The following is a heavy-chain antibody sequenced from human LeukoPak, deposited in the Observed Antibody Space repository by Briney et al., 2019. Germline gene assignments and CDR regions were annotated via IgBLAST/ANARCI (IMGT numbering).Heavy chain of an antibody. CDR1: GFTFSDYY. D-gene: IGHD3-10*01. V-gene: IGHV3-11*03. Sequence: PGGSLRLSCAASGFTFSDYYMSWIRQAPGKGLEWLSYISSTTSYTDYADSVKGRFTISRDNAKNSLYLQMNSLRAEDTAVYYCARSSYTSGSSYFDDWGQGTQVTVSA. CDR2: ISSTTSYT. CDR3: ARSSYTSGSSYFDD. J-gene: IGHJ4*02.